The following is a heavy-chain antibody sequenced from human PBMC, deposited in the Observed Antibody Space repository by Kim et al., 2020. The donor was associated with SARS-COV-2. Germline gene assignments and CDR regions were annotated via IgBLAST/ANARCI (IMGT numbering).Heavy chain of an antibody. CDR2: LNNNGSVT. D-gene: IGHD1-26*01. CDR1: GFTFSDYW. V-gene: IGHV3-74*01. J-gene: IGHJ3*02. CDR3: ARGIVGAQGSAFDI. Sequence: GGSLRLSCTVSGFTFSDYWLHWVRQAPGKGLVWVSRLNNNGSVTNYADSVKGRFTISRANANNTLYLQMNRVRAEDTAVYFCARGIVGAQGSAFDIWGQGTMVTVSS.